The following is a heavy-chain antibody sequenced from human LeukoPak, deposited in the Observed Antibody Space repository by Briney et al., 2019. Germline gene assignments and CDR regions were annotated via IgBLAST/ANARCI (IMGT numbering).Heavy chain of an antibody. J-gene: IGHJ4*02. CDR2: IIPIFGTA. Sequence: GSSVKVSCKASGGTFSSYAISWVRQAPGQGLEWMGRIIPIFGTANYAQKFQGRVTFTTDESTSTAYMELSSLRSEDTAVYYCASSNLAYCGGDCYSAFDYWGQGTLVTVSS. V-gene: IGHV1-69*05. D-gene: IGHD2-21*02. CDR1: GGTFSSYA. CDR3: ASSNLAYCGGDCYSAFDY.